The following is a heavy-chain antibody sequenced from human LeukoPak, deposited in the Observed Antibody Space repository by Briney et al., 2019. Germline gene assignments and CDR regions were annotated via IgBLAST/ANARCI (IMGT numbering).Heavy chain of an antibody. CDR3: ARANYGDYIDY. V-gene: IGHV5-51*01. D-gene: IGHD4-17*01. J-gene: IGHJ4*02. CDR2: IYPGDSDT. CDR1: GYSITTSW. Sequence: GESLKISCKGSGYSITTSWIGWVRQMPGKGLEWMGIIYPGDSDTRYSPSFQGQVTISADKSISTAYLQWSSLKASDTAMYYCARANYGDYIDYWGQGTLVTVSS.